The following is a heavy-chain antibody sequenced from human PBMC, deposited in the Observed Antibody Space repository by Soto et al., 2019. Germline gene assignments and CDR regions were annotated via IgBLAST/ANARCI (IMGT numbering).Heavy chain of an antibody. J-gene: IGHJ6*02. CDR3: ARGGWYYDFWSGYPHYYYYGMDV. D-gene: IGHD3-3*01. Sequence: PGGSLRLCCAASGFTFSSYWMHWVRQAPGKGLVWVSRINSDGSSTSYADSVKGRFTISRDNAKNTLYLQMNSLRAEDTAVYYCARGGWYYDFWSGYPHYYYYGMDVWGQGITVTVSS. V-gene: IGHV3-74*01. CDR1: GFTFSSYW. CDR2: INSDGSST.